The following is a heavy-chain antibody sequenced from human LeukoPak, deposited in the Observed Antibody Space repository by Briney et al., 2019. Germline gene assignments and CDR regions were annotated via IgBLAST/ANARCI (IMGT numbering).Heavy chain of an antibody. V-gene: IGHV5-51*01. CDR2: IYPGDADT. D-gene: IGHD3-3*01. Sequence: GESLKISCGGSGYIFANYWIAWVRQTPGKGLEWMGIIYPGDADTKYSPSFQGQVTISADESISTAYLHWSSLKASDTAMYYCARLEYHYDFWSGYSSYYYYMDVWGKGTTVTVSS. CDR1: GYIFANYW. CDR3: ARLEYHYDFWSGYSSYYYYMDV. J-gene: IGHJ6*03.